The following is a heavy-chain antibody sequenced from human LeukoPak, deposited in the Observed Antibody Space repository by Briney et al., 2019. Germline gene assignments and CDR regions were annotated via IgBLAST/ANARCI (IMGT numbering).Heavy chain of an antibody. CDR3: AKRDDSGGNLVDL. Sequence: SETLSLTCTVSGGSIRSGSHYWAWIRQPPGKGLEWIGSIYYSGSTYYNPSLENRVTISIDTSKNHFSLKLTSLSAADTSVYYCAKRDDSGGNLVDLWGQGTLVAVSS. CDR1: GGSIRSGSHY. CDR2: IYYSGST. D-gene: IGHD3-22*01. J-gene: IGHJ4*02. V-gene: IGHV4-39*02.